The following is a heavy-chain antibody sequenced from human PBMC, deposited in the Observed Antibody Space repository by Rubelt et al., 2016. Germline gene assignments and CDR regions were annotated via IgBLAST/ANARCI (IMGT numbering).Heavy chain of an antibody. CDR2: IYYSGST. V-gene: IGHV4-31*03. J-gene: IGHJ4*02. CDR3: ARAGDGYPWA. D-gene: IGHD5-24*01. Sequence: QVQPQESGPGLVKPSQTLSLTCTVSGGSISSGGYYWSWIRQHPGKGLEWIGYIYYSGSTYYNPSLKSRVTISVDTSKNQCSRKLSSVTAAYTAAYYCARAGDGYPWAWGQGTLVTVSS. CDR1: GGSISSGGYY.